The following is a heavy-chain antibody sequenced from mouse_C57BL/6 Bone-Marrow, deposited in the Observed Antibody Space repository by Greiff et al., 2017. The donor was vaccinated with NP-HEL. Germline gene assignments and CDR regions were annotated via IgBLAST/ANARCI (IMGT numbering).Heavy chain of an antibody. Sequence: QVQLQQSGAELVKPGASVKLSCKASGYTFTSYWMHWVKQRPGQGLEWIGMIHPNSGSTNYNEKFKSKATLTVDKSSSTAYMQLSSLTSEDSAVYYCASARRGVYYFDYWGQGTTLTVSS. J-gene: IGHJ2*01. CDR2: IHPNSGST. CDR3: ASARRGVYYFDY. D-gene: IGHD3-3*01. V-gene: IGHV1-64*01. CDR1: GYTFTSYW.